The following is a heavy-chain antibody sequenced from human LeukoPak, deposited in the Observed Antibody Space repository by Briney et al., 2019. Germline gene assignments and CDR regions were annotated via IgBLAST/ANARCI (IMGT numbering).Heavy chain of an antibody. CDR1: GFTFSSYA. CDR3: AKGPYDILTGYSQWGNWFDP. J-gene: IGHJ5*02. CDR2: ISGSGGST. Sequence: GGSLRLSCAASGFTFSSYAMSWVRQAPGKGLEWVSAISGSGGSTYYADSVKGRFTNSRDNSKNTLYLQMNSLRAEDTAVYYCAKGPYDILTGYSQWGNWFDPWGQGTLVTVSS. D-gene: IGHD3-9*01. V-gene: IGHV3-23*01.